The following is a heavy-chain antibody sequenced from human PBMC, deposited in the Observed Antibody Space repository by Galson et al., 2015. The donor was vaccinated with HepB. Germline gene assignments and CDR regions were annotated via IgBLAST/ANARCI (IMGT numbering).Heavy chain of an antibody. CDR1: GFTFSSYW. CDR3: ASVDSSSWYLSIMSNYYYYYGMDV. CDR2: IKQDGSEK. V-gene: IGHV3-7*03. Sequence: SLRLSCAASGFTFSSYWMSWVRQAPGKGLEWVANIKQDGSEKYYVDSVKGRFSISRDNAKNSLYLQMNSLRAEDTAVYYCASVDSSSWYLSIMSNYYYYYGMDVWGQGTTVTVSS. D-gene: IGHD6-13*01. J-gene: IGHJ6*02.